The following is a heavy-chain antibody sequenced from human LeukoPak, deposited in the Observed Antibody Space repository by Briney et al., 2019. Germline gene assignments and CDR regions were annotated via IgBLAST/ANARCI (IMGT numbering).Heavy chain of an antibody. CDR1: GYSISSGYY. CDR3: ARELGGFLELGYFDY. CDR2: IYHSGST. J-gene: IGHJ4*02. V-gene: IGHV4-38-2*01. Sequence: KPSETLSLTCAVSGYSISSGYYWGWIRQPPGKGLEWIGSIYHSGSTYYNPSLKSRVTISVDTSKNQFSLKLSSVTAADTAVYYCARELGGFLELGYFDYWGQGTLVTVSS. D-gene: IGHD3-3*01.